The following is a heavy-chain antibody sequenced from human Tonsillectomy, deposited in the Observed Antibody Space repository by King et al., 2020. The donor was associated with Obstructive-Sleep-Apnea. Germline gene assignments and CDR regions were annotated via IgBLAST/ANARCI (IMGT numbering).Heavy chain of an antibody. CDR3: AKDVVTRDFYYGMDV. CDR1: GFTLSDYY. J-gene: IGHJ6*02. CDR2: SSTSGDTT. V-gene: IGHV3-11*01. Sequence: VQLVESGGGLVKPGGSLRLSREASGFTLSDYYMSWIRQAPGKGLEWFSYSSTSGDTTDYSDSVRGRFMISRDNAKNSMFLHMNSLTAEDTAVYYCAKDVVTRDFYYGMDVWGQGTTVTVSS. D-gene: IGHD5-24*01.